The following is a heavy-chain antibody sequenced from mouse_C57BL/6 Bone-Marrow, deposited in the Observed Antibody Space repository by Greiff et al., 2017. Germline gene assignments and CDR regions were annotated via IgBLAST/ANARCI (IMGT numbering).Heavy chain of an antibody. V-gene: IGHV8-8*01. CDR3: ARSLYYYGSNYFDY. D-gene: IGHD1-1*01. J-gene: IGHJ2*01. CDR2: IWWDDDK. CDR1: GFSLNTFGMG. Sequence: QVTLKVSGPGILQPSQTLSLTCSFSGFSLNTFGMGVGWIRQPSGKGLEWLAHIWWDDDKYYNPALKSRLTISKDTSKNQVFLKIANVDTADTATYYCARSLYYYGSNYFDYWGQGTTLTVSS.